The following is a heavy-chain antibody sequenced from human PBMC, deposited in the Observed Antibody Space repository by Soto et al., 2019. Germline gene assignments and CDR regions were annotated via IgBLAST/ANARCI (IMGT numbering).Heavy chain of an antibody. Sequence: SETLSLTCAVYGGSFSGYHLSWIRQPPGKGLEWIGEINHGGGTNYNPSLKSRVTISLDTSTNQFSLNLNSVTAADTDVYYCARDLIPARLRYYYGSDVWGPGTTVTV. CDR2: INHGGGT. CDR1: GGSFSGYH. CDR3: ARDLIPARLRYYYGSDV. D-gene: IGHD6-6*01. J-gene: IGHJ6*02. V-gene: IGHV4-34*01.